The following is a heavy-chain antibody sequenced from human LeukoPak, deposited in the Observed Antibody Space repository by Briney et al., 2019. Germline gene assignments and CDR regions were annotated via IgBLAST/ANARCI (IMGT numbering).Heavy chain of an antibody. CDR3: ASAATLRELDAFDI. Sequence: SETLSLTCTVSGCSISSYYWSWIRQPPGKGLEWIGYIYYSGSTNYNPSLKSRVTISVDTSKNQFSLKLSSVTAADTAVYYCASAATLRELDAFDIWGQGTMVTVSS. CDR1: GCSISSYY. J-gene: IGHJ3*02. CDR2: IYYSGST. D-gene: IGHD2-15*01. V-gene: IGHV4-59*01.